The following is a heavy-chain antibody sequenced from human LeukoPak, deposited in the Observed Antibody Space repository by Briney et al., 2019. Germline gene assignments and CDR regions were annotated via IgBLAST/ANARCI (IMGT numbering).Heavy chain of an antibody. J-gene: IGHJ4*02. D-gene: IGHD4-17*01. CDR1: GFTFSSYA. CDR3: ATFDYGGNSFDY. V-gene: IGHV3-30-3*01. Sequence: PGGSLRLSCAASGFTFSSYAMHWVRQAPGKGLEWVAVISYDGSNKYYADSVKGRFTISRDNSKNTLYLQMNSLRAEDTAVYYCATFDYGGNSFDYWGQGTLVTVSS. CDR2: ISYDGSNK.